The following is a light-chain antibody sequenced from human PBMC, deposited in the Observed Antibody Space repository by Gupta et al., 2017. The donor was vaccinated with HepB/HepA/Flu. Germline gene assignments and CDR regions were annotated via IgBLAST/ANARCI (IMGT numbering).Light chain of an antibody. CDR3: LIAYSGDRV. Sequence: QAVVPQEPSLTVSPGGPVTLTCCSITAPVTSGHYPYWFQQTPGQALRRLIYDTSNTHTWTPGRFSGSVCGGKAALTLSGAEAEDDDEYYCLIAYSGDRVFGGGTKLTVL. J-gene: IGLJ3*02. CDR1: TAPVTSGHY. CDR2: DTS. V-gene: IGLV7-46*01.